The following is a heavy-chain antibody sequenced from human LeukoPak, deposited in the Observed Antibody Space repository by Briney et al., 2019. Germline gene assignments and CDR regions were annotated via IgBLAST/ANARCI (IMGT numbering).Heavy chain of an antibody. CDR2: IYHSGST. D-gene: IGHD3-3*01. Sequence: SETLSLTCAVSGDSISSNSWWSWVRLPPGKGLEWIGEIYHSGSTNYNPSLKSRVTISVDKSKNQFSLKLRSVTAADTAVYYCARKGLRSGYVPLDYWGQGTLVTVSS. CDR1: GDSISSNSW. V-gene: IGHV4-4*02. CDR3: ARKGLRSGYVPLDY. J-gene: IGHJ4*02.